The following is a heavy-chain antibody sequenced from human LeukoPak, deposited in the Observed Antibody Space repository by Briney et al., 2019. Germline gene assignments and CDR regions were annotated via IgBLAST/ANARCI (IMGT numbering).Heavy chain of an antibody. Sequence: SGTLSLTCTVSGGSISSSSYYWGWIRQPPGKGLEWIGSIYYSGSTYYNPSLKSRVTISVDTSKNQFSLKLSSVTAADTAVYCCARLVVRGRSGFDYWGQGTLVTVSS. CDR2: IYYSGST. CDR1: GGSISSSSYY. CDR3: ARLVVRGRSGFDY. V-gene: IGHV4-39*01. J-gene: IGHJ4*02. D-gene: IGHD3-10*01.